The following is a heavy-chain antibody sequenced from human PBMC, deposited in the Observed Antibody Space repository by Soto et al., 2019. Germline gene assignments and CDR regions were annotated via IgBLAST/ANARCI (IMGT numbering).Heavy chain of an antibody. V-gene: IGHV1-69*12. CDR1: GGTFSSYA. CDR2: IITIFRTA. Sequence: QVQLVQSGAEVKKPGSSVKVSCKASGGTFSSYAISWVRQAPGQGLEWMGGIITIFRTADYAQKFQGRVTITANESTSTADMEVSSLRSEDTAVYYCATHTVVTPGNYYYGMDVWGQGTTGTVSS. J-gene: IGHJ6*02. D-gene: IGHD2-21*02. CDR3: ATHTVVTPGNYYYGMDV.